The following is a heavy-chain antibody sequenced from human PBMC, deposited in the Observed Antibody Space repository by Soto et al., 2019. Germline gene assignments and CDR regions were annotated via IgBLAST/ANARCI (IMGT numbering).Heavy chain of an antibody. CDR2: ISSSSSYI. J-gene: IGHJ6*02. CDR3: ARDGSGDDSSWYGYHYYGVGV. Sequence: EVQLVESGGGLVKPGGSLRLSCAASGFTFSSYSMNWVRQAPGKGLEWVSSISSSSSYIYYADSVKGRFTISRDNAKKSLSLQMNSLGAGERAVYYCARDGSGDDSSWYGYHYYGVGVWGQGTTVTVSS. V-gene: IGHV3-21*01. CDR1: GFTFSSYS. D-gene: IGHD6-13*01.